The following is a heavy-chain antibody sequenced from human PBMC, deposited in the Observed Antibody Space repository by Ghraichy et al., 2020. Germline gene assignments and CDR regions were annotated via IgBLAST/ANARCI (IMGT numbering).Heavy chain of an antibody. V-gene: IGHV3-7*01. CDR2: IKQDGSEK. D-gene: IGHD5-24*01. CDR3: ARDSAWLHGWYFDL. J-gene: IGHJ2*01. CDR1: GFTFSSYW. Sequence: GGSLRLSCAASGFTFSSYWMSWVRQAPGKGLEWVANIKQDGSEKYYVDSVKGRFTISRDNAKNSLYLQMNSLRAEDTAVYYCARDSAWLHGWYFDLWGRGTLVTVSS.